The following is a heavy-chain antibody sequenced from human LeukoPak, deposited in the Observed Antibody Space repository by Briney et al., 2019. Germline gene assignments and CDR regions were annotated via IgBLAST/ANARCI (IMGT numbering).Heavy chain of an antibody. J-gene: IGHJ3*02. CDR2: IYYSGST. D-gene: IGHD2-21*02. V-gene: IGHV4-59*01. CDR1: GGSISSYY. CDR3: ARHCGGDCYRAFDI. Sequence: SETLSLTCTVSGGSISSYYWSWIRQPPGKGLEWGGYIYYSGSTNYNPSLKSRVTISVDTSKNQFSLKLSSVTAADTAVYYCARHCGGDCYRAFDIWGQGTMVTVSS.